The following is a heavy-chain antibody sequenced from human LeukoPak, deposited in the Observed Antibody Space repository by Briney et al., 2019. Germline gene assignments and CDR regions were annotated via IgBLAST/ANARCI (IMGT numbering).Heavy chain of an antibody. CDR1: GGSISGSSYY. J-gene: IGHJ3*02. CDR3: ARQLYYYDREAAGAFDI. CDR2: IYYSGST. D-gene: IGHD3-22*01. Sequence: SETLSLTCTVSGGSISGSSYYWGWIRQPPGKGLEWIGSIYYSGSTYYNPSLKSRVTISVDTSKNQFSLKLSSVTAADTAVYYCARQLYYYDREAAGAFDIWGQGTMVTVSS. V-gene: IGHV4-39*01.